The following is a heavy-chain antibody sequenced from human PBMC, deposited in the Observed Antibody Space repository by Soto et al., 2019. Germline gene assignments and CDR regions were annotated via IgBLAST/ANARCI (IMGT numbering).Heavy chain of an antibody. CDR2: MNPGSGKT. Sequence: QVQLVQSGDEVTEPGASVRVSCKASGYTFINFDISWVRQAAGQGLEWLGWMNPGSGKTGYASKFQGRVAMTRDASTGTSHLELSSLTSDDTAVYYCARMASAGTLNWFDPWGQGTLVTVSS. CDR1: GYTFINFD. D-gene: IGHD6-13*01. J-gene: IGHJ5*02. V-gene: IGHV1-8*02. CDR3: ARMASAGTLNWFDP.